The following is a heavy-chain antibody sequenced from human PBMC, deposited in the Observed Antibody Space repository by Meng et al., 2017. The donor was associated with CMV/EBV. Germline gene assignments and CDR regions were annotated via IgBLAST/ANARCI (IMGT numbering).Heavy chain of an antibody. Sequence: QVQLVQSGAGVKKPGSSGKVSCKASGGTFSSYAISWVRQAPGQGLEWMGGIIPIFGTANYAQKFQGRVTITADESTSTAYMELSSLRSEDTAVYYCARMPRDGYNYIDYWGQGTLVTVSS. V-gene: IGHV1-69*12. CDR3: ARMPRDGYNYIDY. D-gene: IGHD5-24*01. CDR2: IIPIFGTA. CDR1: GGTFSSYA. J-gene: IGHJ4*02.